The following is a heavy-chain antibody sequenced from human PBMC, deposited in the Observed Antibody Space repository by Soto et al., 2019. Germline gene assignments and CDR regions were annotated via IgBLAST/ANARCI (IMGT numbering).Heavy chain of an antibody. Sequence: LRLSCAATGFPFTSYAMSWVRQAPGKGLEWVSSISGSGGRASYADPVKGRFTISRDSSKNTLYLQMNSLRAEDTAVYYCAKDRYWSSTSCYAGYHWGQGTQVTVSS. V-gene: IGHV3-23*01. J-gene: IGHJ4*02. CDR1: GFPFTSYA. CDR2: ISGSGGRA. CDR3: AKDRYWSSTSCYAGYH. D-gene: IGHD2-2*01.